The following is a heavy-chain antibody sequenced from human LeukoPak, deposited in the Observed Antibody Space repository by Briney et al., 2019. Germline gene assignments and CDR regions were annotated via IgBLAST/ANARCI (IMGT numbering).Heavy chain of an antibody. D-gene: IGHD2-15*01. CDR1: GFTFSSYG. CDR2: ISYDGSNK. CDR3: ARAPKGGYCSGASCYFFDY. Sequence: GRSLRLSCAASGFTFSSYGMHWVRQAPGKGLEWVAVISYDGSNKYYADSVKGRFTISRDNAKNSLYLQMYSLRAEDTAVYYCARAPKGGYCSGASCYFFDYWGRGTLVTVSS. V-gene: IGHV3-30*03. J-gene: IGHJ4*02.